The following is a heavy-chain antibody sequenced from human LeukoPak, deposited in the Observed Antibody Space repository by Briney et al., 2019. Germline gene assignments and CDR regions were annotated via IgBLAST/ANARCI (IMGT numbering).Heavy chain of an antibody. CDR2: ISGSGGST. CDR3: AKDVSQQLSGNRFDY. J-gene: IGHJ4*02. V-gene: IGHV3-23*01. CDR1: GFTFSSYA. D-gene: IGHD6-13*01. Sequence: GGSLRLSCAASGFTFSSYAMSWVRQAPGKGLEWVTAISGSGGSTYYADSVKGRLTISRDNSKNPLYLQMNSLRAEDTAVYYCAKDVSQQLSGNRFDYWGQGTQVTVSS.